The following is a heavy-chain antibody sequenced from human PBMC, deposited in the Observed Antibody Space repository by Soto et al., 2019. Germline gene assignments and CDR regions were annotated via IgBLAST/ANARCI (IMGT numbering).Heavy chain of an antibody. J-gene: IGHJ5*02. D-gene: IGHD6-19*01. Sequence: QVQLVQSGAEVKKPGSSVKVSCKASGGTFSSYAISWVRQAPGQGLEWMGGIIPIFGTANYAQKFQGRVKITADKSTSKAYMELSSLRSEDTAVYYCARGLAVAGTEWFDPWGQGTLVTVSS. V-gene: IGHV1-69*06. CDR3: ARGLAVAGTEWFDP. CDR2: IIPIFGTA. CDR1: GGTFSSYA.